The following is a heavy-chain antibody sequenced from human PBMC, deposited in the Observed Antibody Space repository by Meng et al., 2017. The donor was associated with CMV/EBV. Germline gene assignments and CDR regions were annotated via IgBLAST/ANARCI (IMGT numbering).Heavy chain of an antibody. J-gene: IGHJ4*02. CDR3: ARDWSYGSGSYLVY. CDR1: GFTCSSYA. Sequence: SGFTCSSYAMHWVRQAPGRGLEWVAVISYDGSNKYYADSVKGRFTISRDNSKNTLYLQMNSLRAEDTAVYYCARDWSYGSGSYLVYWGQGTLVTVSS. D-gene: IGHD3-10*01. CDR2: ISYDGSNK. V-gene: IGHV3-30*04.